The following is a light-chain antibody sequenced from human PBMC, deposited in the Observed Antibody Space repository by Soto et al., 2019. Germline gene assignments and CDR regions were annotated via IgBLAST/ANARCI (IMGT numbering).Light chain of an antibody. J-gene: IGKJ1*01. CDR1: QSVSRY. Sequence: EISLTQSPGTLSLSAGERATLSCRASQSVSRYLAWYQQKPGQAPRLLIYDASNRATGIPERFSGSGSGTDFTLTISRLEPEDFEVYYCQQYGSLPTTFGQGTKVDIK. CDR2: DAS. V-gene: IGKV3-20*01. CDR3: QQYGSLPTT.